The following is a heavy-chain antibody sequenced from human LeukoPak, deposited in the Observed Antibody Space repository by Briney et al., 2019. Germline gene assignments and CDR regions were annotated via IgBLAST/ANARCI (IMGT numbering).Heavy chain of an antibody. D-gene: IGHD1-26*01. CDR1: KFAFSSYA. CDR2: ISGGGGNT. V-gene: IGHV3-23*01. CDR3: GKNRYSGSLSPFDI. Sequence: QPGGSLRPSCAASKFAFSSYAMSWVRQAPGKGLEWVSAISGGGGNTYYADSVKGRFTISRDNSKNTLYLQMNSLRAEDTAVYYCGKNRYSGSLSPFDIWGQGTMVTVSS. J-gene: IGHJ3*02.